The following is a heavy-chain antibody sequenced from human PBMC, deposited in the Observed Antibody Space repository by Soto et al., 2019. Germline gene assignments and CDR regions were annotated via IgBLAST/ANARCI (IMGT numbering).Heavy chain of an antibody. D-gene: IGHD3-10*01. CDR1: GTSVSNSY. J-gene: IGHJ4*02. Sequence: SETLSLTCIVSGTSVSNSYCSWIRQSAGEGLEHIGRIYTSGSTSYNPSLKSRVTMSMDTSQTQIYLNLTSVTAADTAVYYCARGGIQLSYAFDYWGQGILVA. V-gene: IGHV4-4*07. CDR3: ARGGIQLSYAFDY. CDR2: IYTSGST.